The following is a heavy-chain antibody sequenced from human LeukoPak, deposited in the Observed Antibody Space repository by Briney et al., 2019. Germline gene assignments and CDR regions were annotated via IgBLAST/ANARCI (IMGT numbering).Heavy chain of an antibody. CDR1: GFTFSSYA. CDR2: ISYDGSNK. Sequence: GGSLRLSCAASGFTFSSYAMHWVRQAPGKGLEWVAVISYDGSNKYYADSVKGRFTISRDNSKNTLYLQMNSLRAENTAVYYCARDRSLKVNYFDYWGQGTLVTVSS. D-gene: IGHD6-13*01. J-gene: IGHJ4*02. CDR3: ARDRSLKVNYFDY. V-gene: IGHV3-30-3*01.